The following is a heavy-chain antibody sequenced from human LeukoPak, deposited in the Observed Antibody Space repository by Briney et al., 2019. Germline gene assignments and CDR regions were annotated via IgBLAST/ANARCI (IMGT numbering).Heavy chain of an antibody. J-gene: IGHJ6*02. Sequence: SETLSLTCTVSGGSISSYYWSWIRQPPGKGLEWIGYIYYSGSTNYNPSLKSRVTISVDTSKNQFSLKLSSVTAADTAVYYCXXXXXXXFEPYYYYGMDVWGQGTTVTVSS. CDR2: IYYSGST. V-gene: IGHV4-59*01. D-gene: IGHD3-16*01. CDR3: XXXXXXXFEPYYYYGMDV. CDR1: GGSISSYY.